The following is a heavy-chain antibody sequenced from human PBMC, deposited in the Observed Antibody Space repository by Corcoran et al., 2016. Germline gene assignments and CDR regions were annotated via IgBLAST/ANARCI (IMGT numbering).Heavy chain of an antibody. Sequence: EVQLVESGGGLVKPGGSLRLSCAASGFTFSNAWMNWVRQAPGKGLEWVGRIKSKTDGGTTDYAAPVKGRFTISRDDSKNTLYLQMNSLKTEDTAVYYCTTSLRFLEWLNPWALDYYYGMDVWGQGTTVTVSS. CDR1: GFTFSNAW. V-gene: IGHV3-15*07. J-gene: IGHJ6*02. D-gene: IGHD3-3*01. CDR3: TTSLRFLEWLNPWALDYYYGMDV. CDR2: IKSKTDGGTT.